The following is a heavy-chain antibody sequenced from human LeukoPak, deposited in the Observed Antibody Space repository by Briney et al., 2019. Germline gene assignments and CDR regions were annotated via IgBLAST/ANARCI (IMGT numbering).Heavy chain of an antibody. D-gene: IGHD2-2*01. CDR2: INPNSGGT. CDR3: ARMDCSSTSCYRYYYGMDV. V-gene: IGHV1-2*02. CDR1: GYTFTDYY. Sequence: ASVKVSCMASGYTFTDYYIHWVRQAPGQGLEWVGWINPNSGGTDYVQKFQGRVTMTRDTSISTAYMELSRLSYDDTAVYYCARMDCSSTSCYRYYYGMDVWGQGTTVTVSS. J-gene: IGHJ6*02.